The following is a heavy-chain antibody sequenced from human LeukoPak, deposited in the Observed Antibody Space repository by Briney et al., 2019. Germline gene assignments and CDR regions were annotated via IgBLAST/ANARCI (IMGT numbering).Heavy chain of an antibody. J-gene: IGHJ4*02. D-gene: IGHD1-26*01. Sequence: ASVKVSCKASGYTFTSYDINWVRQATGQGLEWMGWINTNTGNPTYAQGFTGRFVFSLDTSVSTAYLQISRLKAEDTAVYYCARENSGSYGAFDYWGQGTLVTVPS. V-gene: IGHV7-4-1*02. CDR3: ARENSGSYGAFDY. CDR2: INTNTGNP. CDR1: GYTFTSYD.